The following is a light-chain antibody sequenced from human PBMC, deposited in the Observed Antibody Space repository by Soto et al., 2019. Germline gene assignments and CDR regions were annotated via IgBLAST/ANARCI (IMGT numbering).Light chain of an antibody. CDR1: QNISKF. V-gene: IGKV1-33*01. J-gene: IGKJ2*01. CDR3: HQYDDLPYT. Sequence: DIQMTQSPSSLSASVGDRVTITCQTSQNISKFLSWFQQRPGKAPNLLISDASNLEAGVPSRFSGRGSVTHFTLIINSLQPEDSAIYFCHQYDDLPYTFGQGTNLHIK. CDR2: DAS.